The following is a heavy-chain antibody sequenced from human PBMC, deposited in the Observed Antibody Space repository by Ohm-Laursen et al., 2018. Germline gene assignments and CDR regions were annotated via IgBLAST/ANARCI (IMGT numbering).Heavy chain of an antibody. J-gene: IGHJ3*02. V-gene: IGHV3-7*01. Sequence: GSLRLSCAASGFTFSSYGMHWVRQGPGKGLEWVATIKQDGSEKYYVDSVKGRFTISRDNAKNSLYLQMNSLRAEDTAVYYCARDLIEEDDAFDIWGQGTMVTVSS. CDR3: ARDLIEEDDAFDI. CDR2: IKQDGSEK. CDR1: GFTFSSYG. D-gene: IGHD2/OR15-2a*01.